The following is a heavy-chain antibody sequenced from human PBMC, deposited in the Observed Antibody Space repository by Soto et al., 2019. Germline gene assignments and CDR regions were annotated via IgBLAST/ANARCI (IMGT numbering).Heavy chain of an antibody. J-gene: IGHJ4*02. CDR2: IYWDDGK. CDR3: AHKGDGYRGFKY. Sequence: QITLKESGPTLVKPTQTLTLTCTFSGFSLSTSGVGVGWIRQPPGKALEWLALIYWDDGKRYSPSLKSRVTNHKDTSQNQVVLTMTNMDPVDTATYYCAHKGDGYRGFKYWGQGTLVTVSS. CDR1: GFSLSTSGVG. V-gene: IGHV2-5*02. D-gene: IGHD5-12*01.